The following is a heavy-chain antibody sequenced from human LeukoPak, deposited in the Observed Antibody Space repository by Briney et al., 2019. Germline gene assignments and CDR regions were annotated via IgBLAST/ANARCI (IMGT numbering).Heavy chain of an antibody. CDR2: ISSSSSYI. J-gene: IGHJ4*02. Sequence: KPGGSLRLSCAASGFTFSSYSMNWVRQAPGKGLEWVSSISSSSSYIYYADSVKGRFTISRDNSKNTLYLQMNSLRAEDTAVYYCASLKAPQFDYWGQGTLVTVSS. CDR3: ASLKAPQFDY. V-gene: IGHV3-21*01. CDR1: GFTFSSYS.